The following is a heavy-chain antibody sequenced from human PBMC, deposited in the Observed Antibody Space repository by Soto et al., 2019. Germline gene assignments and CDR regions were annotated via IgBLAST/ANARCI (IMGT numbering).Heavy chain of an antibody. D-gene: IGHD2-2*01. CDR1: GFTFSSYA. J-gene: IGHJ4*02. CDR3: GRCTSTSCHLGSDY. Sequence: GGSLRLSCAASGFTFSSYAMNWVRQAPGKGLEWVALISHDGINKYYADSVRGRFTISRDSSTSTLYLQMNSLRAADTAVYYCGRCTSTSCHLGSDYWGQGTLVTVSS. V-gene: IGHV3-30-3*01. CDR2: ISHDGINK.